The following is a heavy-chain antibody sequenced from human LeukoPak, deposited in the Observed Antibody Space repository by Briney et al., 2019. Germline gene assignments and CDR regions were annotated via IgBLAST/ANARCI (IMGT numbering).Heavy chain of an antibody. CDR3: ARDPYSSSWSYGMDV. Sequence: PGGSLRLSCSASGLTFSSYWMSWVRQTPEKGLEWVANIKQDGSEKVYVDSVKGRFTISRDNAKSPLYLQMSGLRAEDTAVYYCARDPYSSSWSYGMDVWGQGTTVTVSS. D-gene: IGHD6-13*01. J-gene: IGHJ6*02. V-gene: IGHV3-7*05. CDR1: GLTFSSYW. CDR2: IKQDGSEK.